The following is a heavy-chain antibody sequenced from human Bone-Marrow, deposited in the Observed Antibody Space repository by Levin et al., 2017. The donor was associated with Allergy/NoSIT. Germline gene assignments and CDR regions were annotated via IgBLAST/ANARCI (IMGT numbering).Heavy chain of an antibody. J-gene: IGHJ4*02. Sequence: GGSLRLSCAASGFTFRSYAMSWVRQAPGKGLEWLSGITGSADKIDYADSVKGRFTISRDNSKNTLFLQMTNLRPEDTAIYFCAKANWVAVAGVNWGQGTLVTVSS. D-gene: IGHD6-19*01. CDR3: AKANWVAVAGVN. CDR1: GFTFRSYA. V-gene: IGHV3-23*01. CDR2: ITGSADKI.